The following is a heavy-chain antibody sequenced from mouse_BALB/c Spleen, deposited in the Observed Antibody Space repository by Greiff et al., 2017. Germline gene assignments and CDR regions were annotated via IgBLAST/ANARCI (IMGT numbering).Heavy chain of an antibody. D-gene: IGHD2-4*01. Sequence: EVKVVESGPELVKPGASVKISCKASGYTFTDYNMPWVKQSHGKSLEWIGYIYPYNGGTGYNQKFKSQATFTVDNSSSTPYMELRSLTSEDSAVYYCAREQYDYDGRMDYWGQGTSVTVSS. CDR3: AREQYDYDGRMDY. J-gene: IGHJ4*01. CDR2: IYPYNGGT. CDR1: GYTFTDYN. V-gene: IGHV1S29*02.